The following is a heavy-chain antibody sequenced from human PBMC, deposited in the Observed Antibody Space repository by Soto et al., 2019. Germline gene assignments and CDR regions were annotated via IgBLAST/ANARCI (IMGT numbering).Heavy chain of an antibody. V-gene: IGHV3-30*18. D-gene: IGHD3-16*01. Sequence: QVQLVESGGGVVQPGRSLRLSCAAFGFTFSNYGMHWVRQAPGKGLEWVAVISYDGSNTYYADSVKGRFTISRDNSKNTLYLQMNSLRSEDTAMYYCAKDGLLAWGYHGGSYLDSWGQGPLVTFSS. J-gene: IGHJ4*02. CDR1: GFTFSNYG. CDR2: ISYDGSNT. CDR3: AKDGLLAWGYHGGSYLDS.